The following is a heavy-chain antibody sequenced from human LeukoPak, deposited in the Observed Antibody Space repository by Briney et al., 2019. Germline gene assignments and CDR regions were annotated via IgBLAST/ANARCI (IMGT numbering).Heavy chain of an antibody. V-gene: IGHV3-21*04. CDR1: GFTFSSYS. D-gene: IGHD6-13*01. J-gene: IGHJ4*02. Sequence: PGGSLRLSCAASGFTFSSYSMNWVRQAPGKGLEWVSSISSSSSYIYYADSVKGRFTISRDNAKNSLYLQMNSLRAEDTAVYYCAKDPWLYSGSSWYDGYWGQGTLVTVSS. CDR3: AKDPWLYSGSSWYDGY. CDR2: ISSSSSYI.